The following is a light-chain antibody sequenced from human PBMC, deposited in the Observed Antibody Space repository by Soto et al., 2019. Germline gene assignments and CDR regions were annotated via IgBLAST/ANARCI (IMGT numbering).Light chain of an antibody. J-gene: IGKJ1*01. CDR1: QSVSSSY. CDR3: QQYGSSPGT. CDR2: GAS. Sequence: EIVLTQSPGTLSLSPGERATLSCRASQSVSSSYLAWYQQKPGQAPRLLIYGASSRATAIPDRFSGSGSGTDFTLTISRLEPEDCAVYYCQQYGSSPGTFGQGTKVEIK. V-gene: IGKV3-20*01.